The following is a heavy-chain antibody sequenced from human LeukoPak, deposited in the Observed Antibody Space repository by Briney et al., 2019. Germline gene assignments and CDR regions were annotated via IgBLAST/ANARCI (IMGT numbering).Heavy chain of an antibody. Sequence: GGSLRLSCAASGFTFSSYGMHWVRQAPGKGLEWVAVISYDGSNKYYADSVKGRFTISRDNSKNTLYLQMNSLRAEDTAVYYCATWESTDYWGQGTRVTVSS. V-gene: IGHV3-30*03. CDR2: ISYDGSNK. CDR1: GFTFSSYG. J-gene: IGHJ4*02. D-gene: IGHD1-26*01. CDR3: ATWESTDY.